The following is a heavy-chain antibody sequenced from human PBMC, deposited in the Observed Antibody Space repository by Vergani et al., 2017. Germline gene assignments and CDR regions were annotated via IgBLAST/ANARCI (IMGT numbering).Heavy chain of an antibody. J-gene: IGHJ4*02. Sequence: QVQLVQSGAEVKKPGSSVKVSCKASGGTFSSYAISWVRQAPGQGLEWMGRIIPILGIANYAQKFQGRVTITADKSTSTAYMELSSLRSEDTAGYYCARDLEVAAAIDYWGQGTLVTVSS. D-gene: IGHD6-13*01. CDR2: IIPILGIA. CDR1: GGTFSSYA. V-gene: IGHV1-69*04. CDR3: ARDLEVAAAIDY.